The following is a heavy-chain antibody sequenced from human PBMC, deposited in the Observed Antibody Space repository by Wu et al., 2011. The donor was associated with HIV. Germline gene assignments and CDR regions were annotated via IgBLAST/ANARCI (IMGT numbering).Heavy chain of an antibody. Sequence: VQLVQSRAEVKKPGESLKISCKGSGYSFSTFWIGWVRQMPGKGLGWMGIIYPGDSATKYSPSFQGQVTISADKSISTAYLQWSSLKASDTAMYYCARLDSARGGFDFWGQGTLVTVSS. V-gene: IGHV5-51*01. D-gene: IGHD3-16*01. J-gene: IGHJ4*02. CDR2: IYPGDSAT. CDR1: GYSFSTFW. CDR3: ARLDSARGGFDF.